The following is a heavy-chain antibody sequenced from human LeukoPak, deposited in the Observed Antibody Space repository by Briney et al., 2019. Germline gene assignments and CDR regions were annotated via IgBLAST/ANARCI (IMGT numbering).Heavy chain of an antibody. CDR2: ISGSGGST. CDR1: GFTFSSYA. CDR3: AKDLPVRYDFWSGYYTAFDY. D-gene: IGHD3-3*01. Sequence: GGSLRLSCAASGFTFSSYAMSWVRQAPGKGLEWVSAISGSGGSTYYADSAKGRFTISRDNSKNTLYLQMNSLRAEDTAVYYCAKDLPVRYDFWSGYYTAFDYWGQGTLVTVSS. V-gene: IGHV3-23*01. J-gene: IGHJ4*02.